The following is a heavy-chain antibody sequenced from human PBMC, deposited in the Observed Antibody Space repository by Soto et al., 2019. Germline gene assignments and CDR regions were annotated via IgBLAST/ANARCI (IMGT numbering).Heavy chain of an antibody. CDR1: EFTISSYS. CDR3: ARDAVAMDY. J-gene: IGHJ4*02. CDR2: ISYDGSSK. Sequence: PGGSLRLSCTASEFTISSYSMHWVRQAPGKGLEWVAVISYDGSSKYNADSVKGPFTISRDKSKNTVYLQMHSLTVEDTAVYYCARDAVAMDYWGQGT. D-gene: IGHD6-19*01. V-gene: IGHV3-30-3*01.